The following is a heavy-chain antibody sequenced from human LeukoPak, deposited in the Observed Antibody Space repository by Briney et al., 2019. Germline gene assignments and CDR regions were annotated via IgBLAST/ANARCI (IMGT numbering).Heavy chain of an antibody. CDR2: ITSSGYTT. Sequence: GGSLRLSCAASGFTFSSYSMNWVRQAPGKGLEWVSYITSSGYTTYYADSVKGRFTISRDNAKNLLFLQMNSLRAEDTAVYYCARGSQSLGYCIGGSCRAKIFDYWGQGTLVTVSS. CDR1: GFTFSSYS. V-gene: IGHV3-48*01. J-gene: IGHJ4*02. CDR3: ARGSQSLGYCIGGSCRAKIFDY. D-gene: IGHD2-15*01.